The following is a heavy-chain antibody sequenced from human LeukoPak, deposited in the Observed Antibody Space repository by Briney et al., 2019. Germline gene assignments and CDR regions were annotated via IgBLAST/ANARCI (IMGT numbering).Heavy chain of an antibody. V-gene: IGHV3-53*04. CDR2: IFGGGGE. CDR3: AGLSLTYSSGWSFFDY. Sequence: GGSLRLSCAASGFSVSNNYMTWVRQAPGKGLEWVSVIFGGGGEFYADSVRGRFTISRHTSENTLYLQMDSLRPDDTAIYYCAGLSLTYSSGWSFFDYWGQGALVTVSS. J-gene: IGHJ4*02. D-gene: IGHD6-19*01. CDR1: GFSVSNNY.